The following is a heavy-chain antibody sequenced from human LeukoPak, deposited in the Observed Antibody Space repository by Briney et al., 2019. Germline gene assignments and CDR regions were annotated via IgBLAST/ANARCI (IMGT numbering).Heavy chain of an antibody. Sequence: ASVKVSCKASGYTFTSYGISWVRQASGQGLEWMGWISAYNGNPNYAQKLQVRVTITTDTSTSTAYMELRSLRSDDTAVYYCARVIHWGYDYWGQGTLVTVSS. CDR1: GYTFTSYG. D-gene: IGHD7-27*01. V-gene: IGHV1-18*01. CDR3: ARVIHWGYDY. CDR2: ISAYNGNP. J-gene: IGHJ4*02.